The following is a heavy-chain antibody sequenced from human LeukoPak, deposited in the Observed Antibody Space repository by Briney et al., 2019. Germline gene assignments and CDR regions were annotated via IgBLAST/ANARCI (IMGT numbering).Heavy chain of an antibody. J-gene: IGHJ3*02. D-gene: IGHD1-7*01. Sequence: ASVKVSCKASGYTFTSYDINWVRQATGQGLEWMGWMNPNSGNTGYAQKFQGRVTITRNTSISTAYMELSSLRSEDTAVYYCARGPTGNYGHDAFDIWGQGTMVTVSS. CDR3: ARGPTGNYGHDAFDI. V-gene: IGHV1-8*03. CDR2: MNPNSGNT. CDR1: GYTFTSYD.